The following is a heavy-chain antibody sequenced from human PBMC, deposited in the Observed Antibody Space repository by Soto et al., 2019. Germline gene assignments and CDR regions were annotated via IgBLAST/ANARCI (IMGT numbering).Heavy chain of an antibody. CDR2: IYYSGST. CDR1: GGSISSSSYY. D-gene: IGHD1-26*01. V-gene: IGHV4-39*01. J-gene: IGHJ3*02. CDR3: ARRYSGSYSGAFDI. Sequence: SETLSLTCTVSGGSISSSSYYWGWIRQPPGKGLEWIGSIYYSGSTYYNPSLKSRVNISVDTSKNQFSLKLSSVTAADTAVYYCARRYSGSYSGAFDIWGQGTMVTVSS.